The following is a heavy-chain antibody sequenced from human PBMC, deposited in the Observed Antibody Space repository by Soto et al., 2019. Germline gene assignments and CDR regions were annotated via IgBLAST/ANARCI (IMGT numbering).Heavy chain of an antibody. CDR2: ITRSGSDT. D-gene: IGHD3-22*01. J-gene: IGHJ2*01. CDR1: GFPFSSYA. Sequence: EVQLLESGGGLVQPGGSLRLSCAASGFPFSSYAMTWVRQAPGKGLEWVSAITRSGSDTNYEDSVKGRFTISRDNSKHTLHLQMNSLRAVDTAVYYCAKVGSYYENCDQWYFDLWGRGTLVTVSS. CDR3: AKVGSYYENCDQWYFDL. V-gene: IGHV3-23*01.